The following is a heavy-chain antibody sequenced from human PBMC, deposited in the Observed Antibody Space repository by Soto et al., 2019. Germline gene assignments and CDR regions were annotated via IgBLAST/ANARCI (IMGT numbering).Heavy chain of an antibody. D-gene: IGHD3-22*01. CDR2: IHYSGST. CDR3: ARVRGYDSRCIAP. J-gene: IGHJ5*02. V-gene: IGHV4-31*03. Sequence: QVQLQESGPGLVKPSQTLSLTCTVSGDSITSGRYYWSWIRQHPGKGLEWIGYIHYSGSTYYNPSLKTRVTISVDMSENQFSLKLSSVTAADTAVYYCARVRGYDSRCIAPWGQGTLVTVSS. CDR1: GDSITSGRYY.